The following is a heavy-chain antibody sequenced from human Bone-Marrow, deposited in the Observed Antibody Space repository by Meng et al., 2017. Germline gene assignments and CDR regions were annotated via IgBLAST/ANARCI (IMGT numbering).Heavy chain of an antibody. CDR3: ARARGGSGSYYRGAFAFDP. J-gene: IGHJ5*02. V-gene: IGHV4-59*01. D-gene: IGHD3-10*01. Sequence: SETLSLTCAVYGGSFSGYYWSWIRQPPGKGLEWNGYIYYSGSTNYNPSLKSRVTISVDTSKNQFSLKLSSVTAADTAVYYCARARGGSGSYYRGAFAFDPWGQGTLVTVSS. CDR2: IYYSGST. CDR1: GGSFSGYY.